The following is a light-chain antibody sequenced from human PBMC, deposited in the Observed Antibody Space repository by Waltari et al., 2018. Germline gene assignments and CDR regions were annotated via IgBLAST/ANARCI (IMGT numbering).Light chain of an antibody. Sequence: EIVLTQSPATLSLSPGERASLSCRASQSVSTYLAWYQQKPGQAPRLLIYDGSNRATGIPASFSGSGSGTDFTLTISSLEPEDFAVYYCQQRSNWRYTFGQGTKLEIK. J-gene: IGKJ2*01. CDR2: DGS. V-gene: IGKV3-11*01. CDR1: QSVSTY. CDR3: QQRSNWRYT.